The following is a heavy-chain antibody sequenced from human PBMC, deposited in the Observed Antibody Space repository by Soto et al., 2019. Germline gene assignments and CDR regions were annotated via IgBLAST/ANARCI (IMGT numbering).Heavy chain of an antibody. J-gene: IGHJ4*02. Sequence: SETLSLTCTVSGGSISSSSNYWGWIRQPPGKGLEWIGSIYYSGSTYYNPSLKSRVTISVDTSKNQFSLKLTSVTAADTAVYFCARGLTMLRVVMDSWGQGTLVTVSS. V-gene: IGHV4-39*07. D-gene: IGHD3-10*01. CDR1: GGSISSSSNY. CDR2: IYYSGST. CDR3: ARGLTMLRVVMDS.